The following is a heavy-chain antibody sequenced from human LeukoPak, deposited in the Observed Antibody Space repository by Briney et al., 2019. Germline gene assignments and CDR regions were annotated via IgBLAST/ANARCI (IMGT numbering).Heavy chain of an antibody. CDR2: INSDGSST. CDR3: AKARGSSVYEQFDY. Sequence: PGGSLRLSCAAFGVAVSGYWMNWVRQAPGKGLVRVARINSDGSSTSHADSVKGRFTISRDNSKNTLYLQMNSLRADDTAVYYCAKARGSSVYEQFDYWGQGTQVTVSP. J-gene: IGHJ4*02. V-gene: IGHV3-74*01. D-gene: IGHD5/OR15-5a*01. CDR1: GVAVSGYW.